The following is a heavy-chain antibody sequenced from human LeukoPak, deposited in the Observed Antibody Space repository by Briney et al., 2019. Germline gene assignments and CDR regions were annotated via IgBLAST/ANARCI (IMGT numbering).Heavy chain of an antibody. CDR1: GFTFDDYT. J-gene: IGHJ4*02. V-gene: IGHV3-53*01. Sequence: GGSLRLSCAASGFTFDDYTMHWVRQAPGKGLEWVSVIYSGGSTYYADSVKGRFTISRDDSKNTLYLQMNSLRAEDTAVYYCAVSSGWAAFDYWGQGTLVTVSS. D-gene: IGHD6-19*01. CDR3: AVSSGWAAFDY. CDR2: IYSGGST.